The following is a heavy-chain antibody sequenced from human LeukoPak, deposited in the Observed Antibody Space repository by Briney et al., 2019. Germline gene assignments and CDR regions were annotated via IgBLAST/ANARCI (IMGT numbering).Heavy chain of an antibody. J-gene: IGHJ5*02. CDR1: GGSFSGYY. D-gene: IGHD3-16*01. CDR3: ARAGSAPYIFNWFDP. CDR2: INHSGST. Sequence: PSETLSLTCAVYGGSFSGYYWSWIRQPPGKGLEWIGEINHSGSTNYNPSLKSRVTISVDTSKNQFSLKLSSVTAADTAVYYCARAGSAPYIFNWFDPWGQGTLVTVSS. V-gene: IGHV4-34*01.